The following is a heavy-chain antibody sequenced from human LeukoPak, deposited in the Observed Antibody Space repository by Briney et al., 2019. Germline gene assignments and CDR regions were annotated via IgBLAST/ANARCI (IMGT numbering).Heavy chain of an antibody. V-gene: IGHV3-20*04. CDR3: ARAPRYYDSSGYYLD. D-gene: IGHD3-22*01. CDR2: INWNGGST. J-gene: IGHJ4*02. Sequence: PGGSLRLSCAASGFTFDDYGMSWVRQAPGKGLEWVSGINWNGGSTGYADSVKGRFTISRDNAKNSLYLQMNSLRAEDTALYYCARAPRYYDSSGYYLDWGQGTLVTVSS. CDR1: GFTFDDYG.